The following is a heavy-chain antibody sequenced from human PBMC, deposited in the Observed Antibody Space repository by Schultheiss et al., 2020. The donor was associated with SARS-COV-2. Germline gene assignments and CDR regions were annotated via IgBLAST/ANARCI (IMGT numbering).Heavy chain of an antibody. CDR2: IRGSGGST. V-gene: IGHV3-23*01. CDR1: GFTFSSYW. Sequence: GGSLRLSCAASGFTFSSYWMHWVRQAPGKGLEWVSAIRGSGGSTYYADSVKGRFTISRDNSKNTLYLQMNSLRAEDTAVYYCARVPGTVTDYWGQGTLVTVSS. CDR3: ARVPGTVTDY. J-gene: IGHJ4*02. D-gene: IGHD1-1*01.